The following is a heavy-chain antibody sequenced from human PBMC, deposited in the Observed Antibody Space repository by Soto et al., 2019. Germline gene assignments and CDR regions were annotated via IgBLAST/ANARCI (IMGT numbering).Heavy chain of an antibody. J-gene: IGHJ6*02. D-gene: IGHD3-3*01. Sequence: SVKVSCKASGGTFSSYAISWVRQAPGQGLEWMGGIIPIFGTANYAQKFQGRVTITADESTSTAYMGLSSLRSEDTAVYYCARLYYDFWSGYYEGMDVWGQGTTVTVSS. V-gene: IGHV1-69*13. CDR1: GGTFSSYA. CDR3: ARLYYDFWSGYYEGMDV. CDR2: IIPIFGTA.